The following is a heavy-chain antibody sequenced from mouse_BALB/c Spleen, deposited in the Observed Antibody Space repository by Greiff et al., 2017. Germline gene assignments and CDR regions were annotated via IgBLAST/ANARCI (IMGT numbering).Heavy chain of an antibody. Sequence: EVQLVESGGGLVKPGGSLKLSCAASGFTFSSYAMSWVRQSPEKRLEWVAEISSGGSYTYYPDTVTGRFTISRDNAKNTLYLEMSSLRSEDTAMYYCAREEDYGYAWFAYWGQGTLVTVSA. V-gene: IGHV5-9-4*01. D-gene: IGHD1-2*01. CDR1: GFTFSSYA. CDR3: AREEDYGYAWFAY. J-gene: IGHJ3*01. CDR2: ISSGGSYT.